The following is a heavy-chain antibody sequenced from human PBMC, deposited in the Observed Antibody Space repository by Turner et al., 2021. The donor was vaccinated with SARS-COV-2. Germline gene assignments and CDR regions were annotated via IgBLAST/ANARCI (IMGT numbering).Heavy chain of an antibody. V-gene: IGHV3-66*01. CDR1: GFTVSSNY. D-gene: IGHD3-10*01. J-gene: IGHJ4*02. Sequence: EVQLVESGGGLVQPGGSLRLSCAAPGFTVSSNYMSWVRQAPGKGLEWVSVIYSGGSTFYADSVKSRFTISRDNSKNTLYLQMNSLRAEDTAVYYCAREVSGSSNTGVYFDYWGQGTLVTVSS. CDR2: IYSGGST. CDR3: AREVSGSSNTGVYFDY.